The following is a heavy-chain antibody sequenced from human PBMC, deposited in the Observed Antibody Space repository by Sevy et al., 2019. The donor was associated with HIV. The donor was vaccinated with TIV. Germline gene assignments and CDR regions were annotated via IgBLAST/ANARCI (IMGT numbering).Heavy chain of an antibody. D-gene: IGHD3-3*01. V-gene: IGHV3-23*01. J-gene: IGHJ5*02. CDR3: ARVGRGGYYDPSSGYLEFDP. CDR1: GFSFSSDA. Sequence: GGSLRLSCVGSGFSFSSDAMSWVRQAPGKGLQWVATVSASGGSTYYADSVRGRFSITRVNSKNTLYVKMNSLRAEDTAVYYCARVGRGGYYDPSSGYLEFDPWGQGTLVTVSS. CDR2: VSASGGST.